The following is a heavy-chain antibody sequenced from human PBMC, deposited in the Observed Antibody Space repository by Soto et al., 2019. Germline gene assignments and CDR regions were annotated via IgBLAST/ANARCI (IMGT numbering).Heavy chain of an antibody. Sequence: VQLLESGGGLVQPGGSLRLSCAASGFTFSSYAMSWVRQAPGKGLEWVAVIWYDGSRKDYADSVKGRFTISRDNSKNTLHLQMNSLRGEDTAVYYCARALSGSYDALDIWGQGTVVTVSS. V-gene: IGHV3-33*08. D-gene: IGHD1-26*01. J-gene: IGHJ3*02. CDR1: GFTFSSYA. CDR3: ARALSGSYDALDI. CDR2: IWYDGSRK.